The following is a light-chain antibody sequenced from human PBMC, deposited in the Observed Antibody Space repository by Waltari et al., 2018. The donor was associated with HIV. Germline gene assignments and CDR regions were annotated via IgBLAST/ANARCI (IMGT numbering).Light chain of an antibody. Sequence: QSVLTQPPSASGTPGQRVTISCSGSSSNIRSNTVSWYQQLPGTAPKLPIYSNDQRPSGVPDRFSGSKSGTSASLAISGLQSEDEADYYCAAWDDSLNGWVFGGGTKLTVL. V-gene: IGLV1-44*01. CDR1: SSNIRSNT. CDR3: AAWDDSLNGWV. J-gene: IGLJ3*02. CDR2: SND.